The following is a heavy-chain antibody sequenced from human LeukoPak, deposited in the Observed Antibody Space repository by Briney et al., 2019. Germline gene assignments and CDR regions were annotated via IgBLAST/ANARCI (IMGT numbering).Heavy chain of an antibody. CDR1: GFTFSSYG. CDR3: ARHAYCGGDCYSPQGGIDY. D-gene: IGHD2-21*02. J-gene: IGHJ4*02. CDR2: ISSSSSTI. V-gene: IGHV3-48*04. Sequence: PGGSLRLSCAASGFTFSSYGMTWVRQAPGKGLEWVSYISSSSSTIYYADSVKGRFTISRDNAKNSLYLQMNSLRAEDTAVYYCARHAYCGGDCYSPQGGIDYWGQGTLVTVSS.